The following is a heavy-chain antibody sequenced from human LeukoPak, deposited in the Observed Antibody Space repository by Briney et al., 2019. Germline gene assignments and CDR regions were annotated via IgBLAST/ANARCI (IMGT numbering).Heavy chain of an antibody. CDR2: IYYSGST. J-gene: IGHJ2*01. CDR3: ARDRYTVVSWYFDL. V-gene: IGHV4-31*03. Sequence: SETLSLTCTVSGGSISSGGYYWSWIRQHPGKGLEWIGYIYYSGSTYYNPSLKSRVTISVDTSKNQFSLKLSSVTAADAAVYYCARDRYTVVSWYFDLWGRGTLVTVSS. D-gene: IGHD4-23*01. CDR1: GGSISSGGYY.